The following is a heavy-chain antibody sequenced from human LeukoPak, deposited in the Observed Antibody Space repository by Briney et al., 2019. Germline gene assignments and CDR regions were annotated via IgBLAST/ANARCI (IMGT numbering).Heavy chain of an antibody. CDR2: ISSSDNIM. D-gene: IGHD3/OR15-3a*01. V-gene: IGHV3-48*03. Sequence: PGGSLRLSCAASGFTFSNYKMSWVRQAPGKGLEWVSYISSSDNIMHYADSVKGRFTISRDNAKNSLYLQMNSLRAEDTAVYYCATSHGDWAMPGLDYWGQGTLVTVSS. CDR3: ATSHGDWAMPGLDY. J-gene: IGHJ4*02. CDR1: GFTFSNYK.